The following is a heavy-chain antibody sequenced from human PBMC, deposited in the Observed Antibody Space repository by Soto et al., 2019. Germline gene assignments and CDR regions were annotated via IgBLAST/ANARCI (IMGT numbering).Heavy chain of an antibody. D-gene: IGHD1-26*01. CDR3: ARGRVVGATPPFDY. Sequence: PGGSLRLSCAASGFPFDDYAMSWVRQAPGKGLEWLSGINWNGGSTGYADSVRGRFTISRDNAKNSLYLQMNSLRAEDTALYYCARGRVVGATPPFDYWGQGTLVTVSS. CDR2: INWNGGST. J-gene: IGHJ4*02. CDR1: GFPFDDYA. V-gene: IGHV3-20*04.